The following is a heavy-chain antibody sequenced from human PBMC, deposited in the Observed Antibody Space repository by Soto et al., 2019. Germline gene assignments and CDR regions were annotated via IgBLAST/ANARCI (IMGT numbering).Heavy chain of an antibody. J-gene: IGHJ5*02. CDR2: ISAYNGNT. D-gene: IGHD2-2*02. CDR3: ARVVVVVPAAIKGWFDP. Sequence: ASVKVSCKASGYTFTSYGISWVRQAPGQGLEWMGWISAYNGNTNYAQKLQGRVTMTTDTSTSTAYMEPRSLRSDDTAVYYCARVVVVVPAAIKGWFDPWGQGTLVTV. CDR1: GYTFTSYG. V-gene: IGHV1-18*04.